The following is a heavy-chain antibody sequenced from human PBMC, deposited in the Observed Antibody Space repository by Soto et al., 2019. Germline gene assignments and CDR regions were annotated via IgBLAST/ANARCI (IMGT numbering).Heavy chain of an antibody. V-gene: IGHV4-31*02. D-gene: IGHD6-13*01. CDR2: IYYSGST. J-gene: IGHJ4*02. CDR3: AINEYSSSWFDY. Sequence: EWIGYIYYSGSTYYNPSLKSRVTISVDTSKNHFSLKLSSVTAADTAVYYCAINEYSSSWFDYWGQGTLVTVSS.